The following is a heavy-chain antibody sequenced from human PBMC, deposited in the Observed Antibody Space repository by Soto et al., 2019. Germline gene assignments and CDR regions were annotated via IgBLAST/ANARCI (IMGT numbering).Heavy chain of an antibody. Sequence: QVQLVQSGAEVKKPGSSVKVSCKASGGTFSSYSISWVRQAPGQGLEWMGGIIPIFGTANYAQKFQGRVMITADESTSTAYMELRSLRSEDTAVDYCARDTSYDIWTGYYKTVDYGGMDVWGQGTTVTVSS. CDR1: GGTFSSYS. CDR3: ARDTSYDIWTGYYKTVDYGGMDV. D-gene: IGHD3-9*01. CDR2: IIPIFGTA. V-gene: IGHV1-69*01. J-gene: IGHJ6*02.